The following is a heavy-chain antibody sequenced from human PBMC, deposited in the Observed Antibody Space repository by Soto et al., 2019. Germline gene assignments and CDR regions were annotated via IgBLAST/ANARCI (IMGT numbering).Heavy chain of an antibody. Sequence: SQRLSLTCAISGDSVSSNSAAWNWIRQSPSRGLEWLGRTYYRSKWYNDYAVSVKSRITINPDTSKNQFSLQLNSVAPEDTAVYYWAGSIAARPNWFDPWGQGTLVTVSS. J-gene: IGHJ5*02. V-gene: IGHV6-1*01. CDR3: AGSIAARPNWFDP. D-gene: IGHD6-6*01. CDR1: GDSVSSNSAA. CDR2: TYYRSKWYN.